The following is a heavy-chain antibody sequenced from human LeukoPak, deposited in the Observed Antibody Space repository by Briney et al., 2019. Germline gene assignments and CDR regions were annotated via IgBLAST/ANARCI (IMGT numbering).Heavy chain of an antibody. CDR1: GGSIRSSYYY. V-gene: IGHV4-39*07. CDR3: ARGKVEMATRFEEVY. D-gene: IGHD5-24*01. J-gene: IGHJ4*02. Sequence: PSETLSLTCTVSGGSIRSSYYYWGWIRQPPGKGLEWIGEINHSGSTNYNPSLKSRVTISVDTSKNQFSLKLSSVTAADTAVYYCARGKVEMATRFEEVYWGQGTLVTVSS. CDR2: INHSGST.